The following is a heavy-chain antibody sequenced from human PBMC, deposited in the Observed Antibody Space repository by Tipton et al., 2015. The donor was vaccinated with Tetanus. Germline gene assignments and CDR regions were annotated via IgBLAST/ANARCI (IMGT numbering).Heavy chain of an antibody. V-gene: IGHV4-34*01. CDR1: GGSFSGYY. CDR2: INHSGST. Sequence: TLSLTCAVYGGSFSGYYWSWIRQPPGKGLEWIGEINHSGSTNYNPSLKSRVTISVDTSKNQFSLRLSSVTAADTAVYYCAGLYYYDSASYPLYWGQGTLVTVSS. J-gene: IGHJ4*02. CDR3: AGLYYYDSASYPLY. D-gene: IGHD3-10*01.